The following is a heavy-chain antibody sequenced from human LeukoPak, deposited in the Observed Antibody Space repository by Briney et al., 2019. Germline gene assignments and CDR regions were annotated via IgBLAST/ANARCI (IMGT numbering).Heavy chain of an antibody. D-gene: IGHD2-8*01. CDR3: VKANDQLYFDQ. J-gene: IGHJ4*02. CDR2: IHPKSGGT. CDR1: GDIFIGYX. V-gene: IGHV1-2*02. Sequence: ASVKVSCKAXGDIFIGYXXXXXXXXPGQGXESKGWIHPKSGGTAXAQNFQGRVSXXXDTSITTVYMELSSLRSEDTAVYYCVKANDQLYFDQWGQGTLATVPS.